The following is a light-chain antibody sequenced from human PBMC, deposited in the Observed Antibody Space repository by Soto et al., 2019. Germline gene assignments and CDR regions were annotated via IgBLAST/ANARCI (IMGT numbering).Light chain of an antibody. CDR1: QDIGAY. Sequence: GDRFTITCRASQDIGAYLAWFQQKPGNVPKLLIYAASTLQSGVPSRFSGSGSGTDFTLTISSLQPEDVATYYCQKYNSAPLTFGGGTKVELK. CDR2: AAS. V-gene: IGKV1-27*01. J-gene: IGKJ4*01. CDR3: QKYNSAPLT.